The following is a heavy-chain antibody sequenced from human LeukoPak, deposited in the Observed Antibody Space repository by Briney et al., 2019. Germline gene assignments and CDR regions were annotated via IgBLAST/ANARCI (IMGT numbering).Heavy chain of an antibody. CDR2: ISRSSSTI. Sequence: PGRSLLLSCAASGCPFISYGMHWVRQAPGKGLEWVSYISRSSSTIYYADSVKGRFTISRDNAKNSLYLQMNSLRDEDTAVYYCERDGDGGLGSDYWGQGTLVTV. V-gene: IGHV3-48*02. CDR3: ERDGDGGLGSDY. CDR1: GCPFISYG. J-gene: IGHJ4*02. D-gene: IGHD4-23*01.